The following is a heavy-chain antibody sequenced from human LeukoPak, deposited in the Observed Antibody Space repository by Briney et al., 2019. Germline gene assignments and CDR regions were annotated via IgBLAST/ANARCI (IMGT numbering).Heavy chain of an antibody. V-gene: IGHV4-59*11. D-gene: IGHD3-22*01. CDR1: GGSISSHY. Sequence: SETLSLTCTVSGGSISSHYWGWIRQPPGKGLEWIGYIYYSGSSKYNPSLKSRVTISVDTSKNQFSLKLSSVTAADTAVYYCARLYDSSGYTNWLDPWGQGTLVTVSS. CDR2: IYYSGSS. CDR3: ARLYDSSGYTNWLDP. J-gene: IGHJ5*02.